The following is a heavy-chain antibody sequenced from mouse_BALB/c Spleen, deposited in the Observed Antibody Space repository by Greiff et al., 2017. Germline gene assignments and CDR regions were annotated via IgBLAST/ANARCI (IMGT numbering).Heavy chain of an antibody. CDR3: AKNEISGTGAMDY. J-gene: IGHJ4*01. CDR2: IWRGGST. CDR1: GFSLTSYG. V-gene: IGHV2-5-1*01. D-gene: IGHD4-1*01. Sequence: QVQLQQSGPSLVQPSQSLSITCTVSGFSLTSYGVHWVRQSPGKGLEWLGVIWRGGSTDYNAAFMSRLSITKDNSKSQVFFKMNSLQADDTAIYYCAKNEISGTGAMDYWGQGTSVTVSS.